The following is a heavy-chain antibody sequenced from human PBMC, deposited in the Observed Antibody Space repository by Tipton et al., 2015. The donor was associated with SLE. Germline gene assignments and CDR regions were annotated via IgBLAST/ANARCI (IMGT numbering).Heavy chain of an antibody. J-gene: IGHJ6*02. CDR3: ARDPQGEQHHPSYGMDV. Sequence: SLRLSCAASGFTFSSYSMNWVRQAPGKGLEWVSYISSSSSTIYYADSVKGRFTISRDNAKNSLYLQMNSLRAEDTAVYYCARDPQGEQHHPSYGMDVWGQGTTVTVSS. CDR1: GFTFSSYS. V-gene: IGHV3-48*04. D-gene: IGHD3-16*01. CDR2: ISSSSSTI.